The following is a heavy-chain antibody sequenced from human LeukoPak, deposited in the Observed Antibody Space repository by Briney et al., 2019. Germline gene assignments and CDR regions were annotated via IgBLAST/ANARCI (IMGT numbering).Heavy chain of an antibody. CDR3: ARDLVVVPAASGYYYMDV. CDR2: TYYRSKWYN. J-gene: IGHJ6*03. Sequence: SQTLSLTCAISGDSVSSNSAAWNWIRQSPSRGLEWLGRTYYRSKWYNDYAVSVKSRITINPDTSKNQFSLQLNSVTPEDTAMYYCARDLVVVPAASGYYYMDVWGKGTTVTVSS. CDR1: GDSVSSNSAA. D-gene: IGHD2-2*01. V-gene: IGHV6-1*01.